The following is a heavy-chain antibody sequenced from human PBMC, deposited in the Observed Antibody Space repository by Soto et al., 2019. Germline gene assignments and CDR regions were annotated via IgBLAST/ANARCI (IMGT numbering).Heavy chain of an antibody. CDR2: IHAGNGNT. CDR3: ARGYSNPVYNWFDP. V-gene: IGHV1-3*01. J-gene: IGHJ5*02. CDR1: GYTFTSYV. D-gene: IGHD4-4*01. Sequence: ASVKVSCKASGYTFTSYVLHWVRQAPGQRLEWMGWIHAGNGNTKYSQTFQGRVTITRDTSASTAYMELSSLRSEDTAVYYCARGYSNPVYNWFDPWGQGTLVTVSS.